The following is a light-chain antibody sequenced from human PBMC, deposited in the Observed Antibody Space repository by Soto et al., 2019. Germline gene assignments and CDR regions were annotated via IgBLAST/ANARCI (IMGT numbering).Light chain of an antibody. V-gene: IGLV2-14*01. J-gene: IGLJ1*01. Sequence: QSALTQPASVSGSPGQSITISCTGTSSDVGGYNYVSWYQQHPGKAPKLMIYDVSNRPSGVSNRFSGSKSGNTASLTISGFHAEDEADYYCSSYTRRSTNNVFGTGTKVTVL. CDR1: SSDVGGYNY. CDR2: DVS. CDR3: SSYTRRSTNNV.